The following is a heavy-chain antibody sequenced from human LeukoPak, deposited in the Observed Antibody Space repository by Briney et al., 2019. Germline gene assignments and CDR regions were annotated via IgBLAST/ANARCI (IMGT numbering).Heavy chain of an antibody. V-gene: IGHV4-30-4*01. CDR2: IYYSGST. CDR3: ARHYLGGNYPDYFNH. J-gene: IGHJ4*02. D-gene: IGHD1-26*01. CDR1: GGSISSGDYY. Sequence: PSRTLSLTCTVSGGSISSGDYYWSWIRQPPGKGLEWIGYIYYSGSTYYNPSLKSRVTISIDTSKNQFSLNLNSVTAADTALYSCARHYLGGNYPDYFNHWGQGTLVTVSS.